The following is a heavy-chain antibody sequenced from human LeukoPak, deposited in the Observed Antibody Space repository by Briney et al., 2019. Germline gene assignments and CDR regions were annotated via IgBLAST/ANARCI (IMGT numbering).Heavy chain of an antibody. CDR2: ISGSGGRT. D-gene: IGHD3-3*01. CDR3: ARGDPIYDFWSGGDY. Sequence: GGSLRLSCATSGFTFSTYAMNWVRQAPGKGLEWVSAISGSGGRTYYADSLKGRFTISRDNSKNTLYLQMNSLRAEDTAVYYCARGDPIYDFWSGGDYWGQGSLVTVSS. CDR1: GFTFSTYA. J-gene: IGHJ4*02. V-gene: IGHV3-23*01.